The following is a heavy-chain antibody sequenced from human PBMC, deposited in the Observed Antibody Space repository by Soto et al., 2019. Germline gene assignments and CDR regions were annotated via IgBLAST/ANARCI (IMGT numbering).Heavy chain of an antibody. J-gene: IGHJ4*02. CDR3: ARGGHDLWSGPFDY. CDR2: IDTSGST. D-gene: IGHD3-3*01. V-gene: IGHV4-4*07. CDR1: GGSISTYY. Sequence: SETLSLTCSVSGGSISTYYCNWIRQPAGKGLEWIGRIDTSGSTNYNPSLKSRVTMSVDTSKNQLSLKLSSVAAADTAVYYCARGGHDLWSGPFDYWGQGTPVTVS.